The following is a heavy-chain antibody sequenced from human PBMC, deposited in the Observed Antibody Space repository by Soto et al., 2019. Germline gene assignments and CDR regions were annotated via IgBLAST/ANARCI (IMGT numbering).Heavy chain of an antibody. V-gene: IGHV4-34*01. CDR2: INHSGST. CDR3: AGGDYYHSSGYYVYYDTLSV. D-gene: IGHD3-22*01. Sequence: SDTLSLTCAVYGGSFSGYYWSWIRQPPGKGLEWIGEINHSGSTNYNPSLKSRVTISVDTSKNQFSLKLSSVTAADTAVYYCAGGDYYHSSGYYVYYDTLSVWGRGTSVPVSS. J-gene: IGHJ6*02. CDR1: GGSFSGYY.